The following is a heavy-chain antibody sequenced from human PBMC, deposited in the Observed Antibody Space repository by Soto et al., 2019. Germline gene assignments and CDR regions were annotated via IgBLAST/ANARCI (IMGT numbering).Heavy chain of an antibody. D-gene: IGHD2-2*01. V-gene: IGHV3-21*01. CDR1: GFTFTSYS. J-gene: IGHJ1*01. CDR2: ISDGSDYI. CDR3: ARNADGGSRL. Sequence: EVQLVESGGGLVKPGGSLRLSCVASGFTFTSYSMNWVRQAPGKGLEWVSSISDGSDYIVYADSMKGRFTISRDNAKNPLYLAMTGLRAEDTAFYFCARNADGGSRLWGQGTMVTVSS.